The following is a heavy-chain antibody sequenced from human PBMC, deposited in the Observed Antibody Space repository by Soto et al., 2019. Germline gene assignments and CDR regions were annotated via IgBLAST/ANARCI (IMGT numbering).Heavy chain of an antibody. D-gene: IGHD3-16*02. J-gene: IGHJ4*02. CDR2: ISSSNSYI. CDR3: ARDPETYYDYVWGSYRPAPTHFDY. Sequence: GGSLRLSCAASGFTFSSHSMNWVRQAPGKGLEWVSSISSSNSYIYYADSVKGRFTISRDNAKNSLYLQMNSLRAEDTAVYYCARDPETYYDYVWGSYRPAPTHFDYWGQGTLVTVSS. CDR1: GFTFSSHS. V-gene: IGHV3-21*01.